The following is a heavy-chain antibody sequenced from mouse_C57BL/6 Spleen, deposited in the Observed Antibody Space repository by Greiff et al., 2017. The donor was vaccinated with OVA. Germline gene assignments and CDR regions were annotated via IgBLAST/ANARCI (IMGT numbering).Heavy chain of an antibody. CDR3: SRRLG. D-gene: IGHD3-2*02. J-gene: IGHJ3*01. Sequence: EVKVVESGGGLVKPGGSLQLSCAASGFTFSDYGMHWVRQAPEKGLEWVAYISRGSSTIYYADTVKGRFTLSRDNAKNTLFLQMTSLRSEDTAMYYCSRRLGWGQGTLVTVSA. V-gene: IGHV5-17*01. CDR2: ISRGSSTI. CDR1: GFTFSDYG.